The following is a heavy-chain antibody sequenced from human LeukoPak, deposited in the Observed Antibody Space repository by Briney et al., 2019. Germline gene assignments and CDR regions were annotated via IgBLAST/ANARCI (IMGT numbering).Heavy chain of an antibody. D-gene: IGHD3-3*01. CDR2: INHSGST. J-gene: IGHJ4*02. V-gene: IGHV4-34*01. CDR3: ARAYYDFWSGYYPAFDY. CDR1: GGSFSGYY. Sequence: SETLSLACAVYGGSFSGYYWSWIRQPPGKGLEWIGEINHSGSTNYNPSLKSRVTISVDTSKNQFSLKLSSVTAADTAVYYCARAYYDFWSGYYPAFDYWGQGTLVTVSS.